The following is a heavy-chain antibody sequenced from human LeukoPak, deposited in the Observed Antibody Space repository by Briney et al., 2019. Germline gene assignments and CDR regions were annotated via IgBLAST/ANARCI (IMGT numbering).Heavy chain of an antibody. CDR2: IDYSGST. V-gene: IGHV4-39*07. Sequence: SETLSLTCTVSGDSSSNSIYYWGWIRQPPGKGLEWIGSIDYSGSTYYSPSLKSRATVSIDTSKNQFSLNLSSVTAADTAVYFCARDEGSSYPFDYWGQGTLVTVSS. CDR3: ARDEGSSYPFDY. J-gene: IGHJ4*02. CDR1: GDSSSNSIYY. D-gene: IGHD2-2*01.